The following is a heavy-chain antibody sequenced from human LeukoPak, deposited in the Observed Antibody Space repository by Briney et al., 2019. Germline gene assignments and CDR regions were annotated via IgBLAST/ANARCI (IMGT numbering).Heavy chain of an antibody. CDR2: IYPGDSDT. CDR1: GYSFTSYW. V-gene: IGHV5-51*01. Sequence: GESLKISCKGSGYSFTSYWIGWVRQMPGKGLEWMGIIYPGDSDTRYSPSFQGQVTISADKSISTAYLQWSSLKASDTAMYYCARLGRPAGSSIAARRKEHWFDPWGQGTPVTVSS. D-gene: IGHD6-6*01. J-gene: IGHJ5*02. CDR3: ARLGRPAGSSIAARRKEHWFDP.